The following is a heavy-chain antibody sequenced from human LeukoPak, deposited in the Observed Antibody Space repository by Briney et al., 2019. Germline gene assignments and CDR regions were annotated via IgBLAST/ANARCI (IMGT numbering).Heavy chain of an antibody. CDR3: VREGLERRTNFDY. V-gene: IGHV3-64D*06. J-gene: IGHJ4*02. Sequence: GGSLRLSCSASGFTFTSHVMHWVRQAPGKGLQYVSGISMNVQTTYYAGSVRGRFTISRDSSKNTVYLQMNSLTAEDTAVYYCVREGLERRTNFDYWGQGTLVSVSS. D-gene: IGHD1-1*01. CDR2: ISMNVQTT. CDR1: GFTFTSHV.